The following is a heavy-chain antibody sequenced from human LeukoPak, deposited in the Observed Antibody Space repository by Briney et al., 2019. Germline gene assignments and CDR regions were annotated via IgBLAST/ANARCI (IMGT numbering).Heavy chain of an antibody. CDR3: ARAYYDFWSGYLGYYYMDV. D-gene: IGHD3-3*01. CDR2: IYYSGST. CDR1: GGSISSYY. Sequence: SETLSLTCTVSGGSISSYYWSWLRQPPGKGLEGIGYIYYSGSTNYNPSLTSRVTISVDTSKNQFSLKLSSVTAADTAVYYCARAYYDFWSGYLGYYYMDVWGKGTTVTVSS. V-gene: IGHV4-59*01. J-gene: IGHJ6*03.